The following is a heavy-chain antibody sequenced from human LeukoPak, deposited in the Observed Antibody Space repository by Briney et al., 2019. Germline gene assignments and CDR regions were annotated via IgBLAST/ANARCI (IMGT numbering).Heavy chain of an antibody. CDR2: IYYSGST. J-gene: IGHJ4*02. CDR1: GGSISSSSYY. Sequence: SETLSLTCTVSGGSISSSSYYWGWIRQPPGKGLEWIGSIYYSGSTYYNPSLKSRVTISVDTSKNQFSLKLSSVTAADTAVYYCASMAVRFDYWGQGTLVTVSS. CDR3: ASMAVRFDY. V-gene: IGHV4-39*07. D-gene: IGHD4-17*01.